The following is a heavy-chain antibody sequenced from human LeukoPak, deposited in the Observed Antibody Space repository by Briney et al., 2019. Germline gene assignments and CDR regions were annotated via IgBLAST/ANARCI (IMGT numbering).Heavy chain of an antibody. J-gene: IGHJ4*02. CDR2: ISAYNGNT. D-gene: IGHD3-22*01. CDR3: AREAGSHYYDSSGYFDY. Sequence: ASVKVSCKASGYSFSTYGISWVRQAPGHGLEWMGWISAYNGNTNYAQKLQGRVTMTTDTSTSTAYMELRSLRSDDTAVYYCAREAGSHYYDSSGYFDYWGQGTLVTVSS. CDR1: GYSFSTYG. V-gene: IGHV1-18*01.